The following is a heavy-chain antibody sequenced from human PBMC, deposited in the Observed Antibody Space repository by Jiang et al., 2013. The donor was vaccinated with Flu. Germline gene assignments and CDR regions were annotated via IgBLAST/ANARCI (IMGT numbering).Heavy chain of an antibody. D-gene: IGHD2-2*01. Sequence: KPSETLSLTCTVSSGSVSRGDYYWGWIRQPPGRGLDYIGSIYYSGSTYYKPSLKSRVTISTDTSKNRFSLKLNSVTAADTAVYYCVRLPFTSWYYFDYWGQGILVTVSS. J-gene: IGHJ4*02. CDR1: SGSVSRGDYY. CDR2: IYYSGST. V-gene: IGHV4-39*07. CDR3: VRLPFTSWYYFDY.